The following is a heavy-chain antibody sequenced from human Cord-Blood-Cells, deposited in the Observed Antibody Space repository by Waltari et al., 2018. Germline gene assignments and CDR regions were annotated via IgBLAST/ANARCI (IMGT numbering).Heavy chain of an antibody. V-gene: IGHV1-58*01. CDR3: AARDYYYYGMDV. Sequence: QMQLVQSGPEVKKPGTSVKVSCKASGFTFTSSAVPWVRQARGQRLEWIGWIVVGSGNTNYAQKFQERVTITRDMSTSTAYMELSSLRSEDTAVYYCAARDYYYYGMDVWGQGTTVTVSS. CDR2: IVVGSGNT. CDR1: GFTFTSSA. J-gene: IGHJ6*02.